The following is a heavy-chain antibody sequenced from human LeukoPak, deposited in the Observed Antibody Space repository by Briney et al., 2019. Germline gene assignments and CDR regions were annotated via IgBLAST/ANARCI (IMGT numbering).Heavy chain of an antibody. CDR3: AGSIAAAGLFDP. D-gene: IGHD6-13*01. V-gene: IGHV4-59*01. J-gene: IGHJ5*02. CDR1: GGSISSYY. Sequence: SETLSLTCTVSGGSISSYYWSWIRQPPGKGLEWIGYIYYSGSTNYNPSLKSRVTISVDTSKNQLSLKLSSVTAADTAVYYCAGSIAAAGLFDPWGQGTLVTVSS. CDR2: IYYSGST.